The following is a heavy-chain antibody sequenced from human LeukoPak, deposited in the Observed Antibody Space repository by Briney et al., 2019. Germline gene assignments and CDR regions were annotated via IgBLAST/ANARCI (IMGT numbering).Heavy chain of an antibody. V-gene: IGHV4-59*08. Sequence: PSETLSLTCTVSGGSISSYYWSWIRQPPGKGLEWIGYIYYSGSTNYNPSLKSRVTISVDTSKNQFSLKLSSVTAADTAVYYCARLATVTTKTNWFDPWGQGTLVTVSS. CDR3: ARLATVTTKTNWFDP. J-gene: IGHJ5*02. CDR2: IYYSGST. D-gene: IGHD4-17*01. CDR1: GGSISSYY.